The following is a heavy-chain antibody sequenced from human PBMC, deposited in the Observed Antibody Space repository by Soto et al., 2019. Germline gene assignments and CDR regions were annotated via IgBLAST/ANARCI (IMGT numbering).Heavy chain of an antibody. V-gene: IGHV4-4*02. Sequence: PSETLSLTCAVSGGSISSSNWWSWVRQPPGKGLAWIGEIYHSGSTNYNPSLKSRVTISVDKSKNQFSLKLSSVTAADTAVYYCARLRVAYDYVWYFDYWGQGTLVTVSS. CDR2: IYHSGST. J-gene: IGHJ4*02. CDR3: ARLRVAYDYVWYFDY. D-gene: IGHD3-16*01. CDR1: GGSISSSNW.